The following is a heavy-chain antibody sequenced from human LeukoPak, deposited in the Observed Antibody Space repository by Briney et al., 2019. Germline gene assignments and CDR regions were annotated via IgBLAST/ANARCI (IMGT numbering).Heavy chain of an antibody. D-gene: IGHD2-2*01. V-gene: IGHV1-2*02. CDR2: INPNSGGT. CDR3: ARDVGEYCSSTSCYASDY. Sequence: ASVKVSCKASGYTFITYYIHWVRQAPGQGLEWMGWINPNSGGTNYAQKFQGRVTMTRDTSISTAYMELSRLRSDDTAVYYCARDVGEYCSSTSCYASDYWGQGTLVTVSS. J-gene: IGHJ4*02. CDR1: GYTFITYY.